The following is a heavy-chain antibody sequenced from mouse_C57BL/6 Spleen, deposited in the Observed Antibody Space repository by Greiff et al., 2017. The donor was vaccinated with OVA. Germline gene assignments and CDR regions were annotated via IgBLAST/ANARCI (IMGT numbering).Heavy chain of an antibody. CDR1: GYTFTSYW. J-gene: IGHJ3*01. CDR2: IDPSDSET. Sequence: QQSCKASGYTFTSYWMHWVKQRPIQGLELIGNIDPSDSETHYNQKFKDKATLTVDKSSSTAYMQLSSLTSEDSAVYYCARYGLGGFAYWGQGTLVTVSA. CDR3: ARYGLGGFAY. V-gene: IGHV1-52*01. D-gene: IGHD1-1*02.